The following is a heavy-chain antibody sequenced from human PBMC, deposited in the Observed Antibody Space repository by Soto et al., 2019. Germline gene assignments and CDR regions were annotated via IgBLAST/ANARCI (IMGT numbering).Heavy chain of an antibody. Sequence: WPRQATGQGLEWMGTINPRGGSTTYAQKFQGRVTMTRDTSTSTLYMELSSLRSEDTAVYYCARDWEGYFDPWGQGTLVTVYS. J-gene: IGHJ4*02. D-gene: IGHD1-26*01. CDR3: ARDWEGYFDP. CDR2: INPRGGST. V-gene: IGHV1-46*01.